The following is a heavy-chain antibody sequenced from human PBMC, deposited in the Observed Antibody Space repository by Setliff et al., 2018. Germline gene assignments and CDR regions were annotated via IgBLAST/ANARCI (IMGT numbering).Heavy chain of an antibody. J-gene: IGHJ4*02. CDR3: AKDGFDSSSPYYFDY. D-gene: IGHD6-13*01. CDR1: GFTFSSYA. V-gene: IGHV3-23*01. Sequence: GGSLRLSCAASGFTFSSYAMSWVRQAPGKWLEWVSSISGNGGTTYYACSVKGRFTISRDNIKNTLYVQMNSLGADDTAVYYCAKDGFDSSSPYYFDYWGPGALVTVSS. CDR2: ISGNGGTT.